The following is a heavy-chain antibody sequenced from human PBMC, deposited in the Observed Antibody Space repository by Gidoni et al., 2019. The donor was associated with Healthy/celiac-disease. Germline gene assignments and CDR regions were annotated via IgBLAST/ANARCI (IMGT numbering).Heavy chain of an antibody. D-gene: IGHD3-10*01. CDR2: IYYSGST. V-gene: IGHV4-31*03. J-gene: IGHJ4*02. CDR3: ARAPYMVRGDLYFDY. Sequence: QVQLQESGPGLVKPSQTLSLTCTVSGGSIRSGGYYWSWIRQHPGKGLEWIGYIYYSGSTYYNPSLKSRVTISVDTSKNQFSLKLSSVTAADTAVYYCARAPYMVRGDLYFDYWGQGTLVTVSS. CDR1: GGSIRSGGYY.